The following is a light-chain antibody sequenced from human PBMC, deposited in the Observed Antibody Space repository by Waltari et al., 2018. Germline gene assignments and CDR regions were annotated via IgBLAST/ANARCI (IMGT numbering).Light chain of an antibody. V-gene: IGLV2-14*03. J-gene: IGLJ2*01. CDR1: SSDVGGYNY. CDR3: SSYTSSSTPVV. Sequence: QSALTQPASVSGSPGQSITISCTGTSSDVGGYNYVSWYQQHPGKAPKLMISDVSNRPSGVSNRCSGSKSGNTASLTISGLQAEDEADYYCSSYTSSSTPVVFGGGTKLTVL. CDR2: DVS.